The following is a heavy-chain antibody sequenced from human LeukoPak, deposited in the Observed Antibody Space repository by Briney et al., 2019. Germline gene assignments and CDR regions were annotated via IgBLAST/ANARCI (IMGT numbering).Heavy chain of an antibody. CDR2: FSYTGRT. J-gene: IGHJ4*02. V-gene: IGHV4-39*01. Sequence: SSETLSLTCTVSGDSISSNSHYWGWIRQPPGKGLEWIGSFSYTGRTYYSPSLKSRFTISVDTSKNQFSLKLSSATAADTAVYFCARHLYSSGCFDYWGQGTLVTVSS. D-gene: IGHD6-19*01. CDR1: GDSISSNSHY. CDR3: ARHLYSSGCFDY.